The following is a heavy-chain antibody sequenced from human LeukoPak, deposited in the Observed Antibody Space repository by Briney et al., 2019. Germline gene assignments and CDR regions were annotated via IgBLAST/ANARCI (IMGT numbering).Heavy chain of an antibody. CDR2: ISSRGSII. CDR3: ARGKYDSSPFLQH. CDR1: GFTFSDYY. V-gene: IGHV3-11*01. D-gene: IGHD3-22*01. J-gene: IGHJ1*01. Sequence: GGSLRLSCAASGFTFSDYYMSWIRQAPGKGLEWVSYISSRGSIIYYADSVKGRFTISRDNAKNSMYLQMNSLRGEDTAVYYCARGKYDSSPFLQHWGQGGLVTVSS.